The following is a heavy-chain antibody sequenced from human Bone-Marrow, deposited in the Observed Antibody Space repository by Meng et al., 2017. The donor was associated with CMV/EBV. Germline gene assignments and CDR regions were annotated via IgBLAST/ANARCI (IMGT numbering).Heavy chain of an antibody. Sequence: SVKVSCKASGGIFSRYAISWVRQAPGQGLEWMGGIIPIFGAANYAQKFQGRVTITTDESTSTAYMELRSLRSEDTAVYYCARGDPKFYYYYGMDVWGQGTTVTVSS. CDR1: GGIFSRYA. CDR2: IIPIFGAA. V-gene: IGHV1-69*05. CDR3: ARGDPKFYYYYGMDV. J-gene: IGHJ6*02.